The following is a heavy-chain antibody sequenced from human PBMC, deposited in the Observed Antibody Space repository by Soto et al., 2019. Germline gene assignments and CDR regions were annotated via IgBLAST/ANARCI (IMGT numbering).Heavy chain of an antibody. J-gene: IGHJ5*02. V-gene: IGHV1-18*04. D-gene: IGHD3-22*01. CDR1: GYTFTSYG. CDR3: AREENYYDSSGPGGWFDP. Sequence: ASVKVSCKASGYTFTSYGISWVRQAPGQGLGWMGWISAYNGNTNYAQKLQGRVTMTTDTSTSTAYMELRSLRSDDTAVYYCAREENYYDSSGPGGWFDPWGQGTLVTVSS. CDR2: ISAYNGNT.